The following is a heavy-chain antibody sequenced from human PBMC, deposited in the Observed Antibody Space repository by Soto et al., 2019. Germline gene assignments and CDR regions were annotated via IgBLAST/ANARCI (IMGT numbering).Heavy chain of an antibody. CDR3: ARDYDSSGYPRWYFDL. Sequence: QVQLVESGGGVVQPGRSLRLSCAASGFTFSSYGMHWVRQAPGKGLEWVAVIWYDGSSKYYADSVKGRFTISRDNSNNTLYLQMNSLRAEDTAVYYCARDYDSSGYPRWYFDLWGRGTLVTVSS. D-gene: IGHD3-22*01. J-gene: IGHJ2*01. CDR1: GFTFSSYG. CDR2: IWYDGSSK. V-gene: IGHV3-33*01.